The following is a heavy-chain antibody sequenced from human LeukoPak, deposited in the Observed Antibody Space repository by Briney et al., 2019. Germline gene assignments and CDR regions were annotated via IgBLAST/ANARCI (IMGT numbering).Heavy chain of an antibody. CDR1: GFTFSSYG. J-gene: IGHJ5*02. CDR3: ARDRDELGYDSSGYYLTNWFDP. D-gene: IGHD3-22*01. CDR2: IWYDGSNK. Sequence: PGRSLRLSCAASGFTFSSYGMRWVRQAPGKGLEWVAVIWYDGSNKYYADSVKGRFTISRDNSKNTLYLQMNSLKAEDTAVYYCARDRDELGYDSSGYYLTNWFDPWGQGTLVTVSS. V-gene: IGHV3-33*01.